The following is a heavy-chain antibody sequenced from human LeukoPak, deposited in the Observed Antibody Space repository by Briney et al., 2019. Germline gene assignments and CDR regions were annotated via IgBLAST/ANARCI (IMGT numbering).Heavy chain of an antibody. J-gene: IGHJ4*02. CDR1: GFTFSAYA. CDR3: VKITSVTGGDC. Sequence: GGSLRLSCAASGFTFSAYAMYWVRQAPGKGLEYVSGISSNGGSSFYADSVKGRFTISRDNSKNTLYLQMSSLRAEDTAVYYCVKITSVTGGDCWGQGTRLTVSS. D-gene: IGHD1-1*01. V-gene: IGHV3-64D*09. CDR2: ISSNGGSS.